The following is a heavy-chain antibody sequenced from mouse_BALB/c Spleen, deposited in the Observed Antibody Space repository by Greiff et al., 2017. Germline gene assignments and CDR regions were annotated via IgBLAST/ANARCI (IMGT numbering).Heavy chain of an antibody. CDR1: GDSITSGY. J-gene: IGHJ1*01. CDR2: ISYSGST. D-gene: IGHD2-4*01. CDR3: ARGDYDRGGYFDV. V-gene: IGHV3-8*02. Sequence: DVQLQESGPSLVKPSQTLSLTCSVTGDSITSGYWNWIRKFPGNKLEYMGYISYSGSTYYNPSLKSRISITRDTSKNQYYLQLNSVTTEDTATYYCARGDYDRGGYFDVWGAGTTVTVSS.